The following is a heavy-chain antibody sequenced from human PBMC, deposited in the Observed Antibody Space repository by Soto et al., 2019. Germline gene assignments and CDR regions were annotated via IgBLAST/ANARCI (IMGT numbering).Heavy chain of an antibody. J-gene: IGHJ4*02. CDR3: ATLEMATISRFDH. D-gene: IGHD5-12*01. CDR2: IWSDATYK. V-gene: IGHV3-30*04. CDR1: GFPFSSYA. Sequence: QVQLVESGGGVVQPGRSLRLSCAASGFPFSSYAMHWVRQPPGKGLEWVAVIWSDATYKYYADSVKGRFTISRDNSRNTVSLQMNSLRTEDTAVYYCATLEMATISRFDHWGQGTLVTVSS.